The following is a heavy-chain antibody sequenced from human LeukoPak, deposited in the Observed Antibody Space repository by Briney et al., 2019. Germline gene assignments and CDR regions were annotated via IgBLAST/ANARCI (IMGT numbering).Heavy chain of an antibody. Sequence: PGGSLRLSCAASGFTFSRYWMHWVRQAPGKGLLWVSRINSDGSSTYYADSVKGRFNTSRDNAKNALHLQMNSLTAEDTAVYYCVLDLFSSFAFDIWGQGTMVTVSS. CDR1: GFTFSRYW. CDR2: INSDGSST. V-gene: IGHV3-74*01. J-gene: IGHJ3*02. CDR3: VLDLFSSFAFDI. D-gene: IGHD3/OR15-3a*01.